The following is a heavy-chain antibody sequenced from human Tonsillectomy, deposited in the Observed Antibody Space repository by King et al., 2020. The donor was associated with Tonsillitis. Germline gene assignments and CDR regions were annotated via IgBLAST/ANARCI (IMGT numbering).Heavy chain of an antibody. D-gene: IGHD2-15*01. CDR2: IYTSGST. CDR1: GGSISSYY. J-gene: IGHJ4*02. V-gene: IGHV4-4*07. CDR3: AREDCSGGSCYPFDY. Sequence: VQLQESGPGLVKPSETLSLTCTVSGGSISSYYWSWIRQPAGKGLEWIGRIYTSGSTNYNPSLQSRVTMSVDTSKNQFFLKLSSVTAADTAVYYCAREDCSGGSCYPFDYWGQGTLVTVSS.